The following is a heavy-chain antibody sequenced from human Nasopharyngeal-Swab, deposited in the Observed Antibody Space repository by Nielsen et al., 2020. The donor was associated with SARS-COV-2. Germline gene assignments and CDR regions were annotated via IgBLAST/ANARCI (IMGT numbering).Heavy chain of an antibody. Sequence: GESLKISCAASGFTFSSYSMNWVRQAPGKGLEWVSSISSSSSYIYYADSVKGRFTISRDNAKNSLYLQTNSLRAEDTAVYYCARDDGQWLNPVYYFDYWGQGTLVTVSS. CDR2: ISSSSSYI. CDR3: ARDDGQWLNPVYYFDY. D-gene: IGHD6-19*01. V-gene: IGHV3-21*01. J-gene: IGHJ4*02. CDR1: GFTFSSYS.